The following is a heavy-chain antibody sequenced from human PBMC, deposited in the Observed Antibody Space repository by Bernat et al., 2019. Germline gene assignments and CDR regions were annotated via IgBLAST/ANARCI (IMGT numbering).Heavy chain of an antibody. CDR3: ARGVSSSWSRIDY. CDR1: GYSFTRYW. V-gene: IGHV5-51*01. D-gene: IGHD6-13*01. CDR2: IYPGDSDT. J-gene: IGHJ4*02. Sequence: EVQLVQSGAEVKKPGESLKISCKGSGYSFTRYWIGWVRQMPGKGLEWMGSIYPGDSDTSYSPSFQGKVTISADKSISTAYMQWSSLKASDTAMYYCARGVSSSWSRIDYWGQGTLVNVSS.